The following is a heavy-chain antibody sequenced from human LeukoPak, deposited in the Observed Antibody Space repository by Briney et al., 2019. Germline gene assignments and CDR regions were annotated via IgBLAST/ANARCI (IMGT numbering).Heavy chain of an antibody. CDR3: ARADLNFDY. V-gene: IGHV1-2*02. J-gene: IGHJ4*02. Sequence: ASVKVSCKASGYTFTSYDINWVRQAPGQGLEWMGWINPNSGGTNYAQKFQGRVTMTRDTSISTAYMELSRLRSDDTAVYYCARADLNFDYWGQGTLVTVSS. CDR1: GYTFTSYD. CDR2: INPNSGGT.